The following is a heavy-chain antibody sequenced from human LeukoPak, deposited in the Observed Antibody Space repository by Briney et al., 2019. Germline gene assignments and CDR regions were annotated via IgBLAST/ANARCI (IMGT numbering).Heavy chain of an antibody. CDR3: AKDMGAGGTVTYYYYYYGMDV. V-gene: IGHV3-9*01. Sequence: GGSLRLSCAASGFTFDDYAMHWARQAPGKGLEWVSGISWNSGCIGYADSVKGRFTISRDNAKNSLYLQMNSLRAEDTALYYCAKDMGAGGTVTYYYYYYGMDVWGQGTTVTVSS. CDR2: ISWNSGCI. D-gene: IGHD4-17*01. J-gene: IGHJ6*02. CDR1: GFTFDDYA.